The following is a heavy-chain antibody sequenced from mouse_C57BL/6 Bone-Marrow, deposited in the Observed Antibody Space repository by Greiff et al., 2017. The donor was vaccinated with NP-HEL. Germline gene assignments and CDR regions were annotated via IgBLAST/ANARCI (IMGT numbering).Heavy chain of an antibody. CDR3: ARAPSYYGSSPWYFDV. V-gene: IGHV3-1*01. Sequence: EVKLVESGPGMVKPSQSLSLTCTVTGYSISSGYDWHWIRHFPGNKLEWMGYISYSGSTNYNPSLKSRISITHDTSKNHFFLKLNSVTTEDTATYYCARAPSYYGSSPWYFDVWGTGTTVTVSS. CDR2: ISYSGST. D-gene: IGHD1-1*01. J-gene: IGHJ1*03. CDR1: GYSISSGYD.